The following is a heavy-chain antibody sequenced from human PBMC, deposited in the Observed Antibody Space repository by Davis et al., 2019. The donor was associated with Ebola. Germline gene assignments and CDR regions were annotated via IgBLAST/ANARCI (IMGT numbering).Heavy chain of an antibody. D-gene: IGHD3-22*01. Sequence: MPSETLSLTCAVYGGSFSGHYWSWIRQPPGKGLEWIGYIYYSGSTNYNPSLKSRVTISVDTSKNQFPLKLSSVTAADTAVYYCARLGNYYDSSGYHGLDYWGQGTLVTVSS. CDR2: IYYSGST. V-gene: IGHV4-59*08. CDR1: GGSFSGHY. CDR3: ARLGNYYDSSGYHGLDY. J-gene: IGHJ4*02.